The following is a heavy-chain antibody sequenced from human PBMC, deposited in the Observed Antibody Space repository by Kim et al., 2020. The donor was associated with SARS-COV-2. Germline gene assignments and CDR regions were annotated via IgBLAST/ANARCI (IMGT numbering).Heavy chain of an antibody. CDR1: GGSFSGYY. Sequence: SETLSLTCAVYGGSFSGYYWSWIRQPPGKGLEWIGDINPSGSTNYNPSLKSRVTISVDASKNQFSLKLSSVTAADTAVYYCARERGRDGSNWWGQGTPVT. CDR2: INPSGST. V-gene: IGHV4-34*01. D-gene: IGHD2-15*01. CDR3: ARERGRDGSNW. J-gene: IGHJ4*02.